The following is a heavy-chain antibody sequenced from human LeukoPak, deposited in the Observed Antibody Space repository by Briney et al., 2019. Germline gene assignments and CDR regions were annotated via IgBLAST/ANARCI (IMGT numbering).Heavy chain of an antibody. V-gene: IGHV4-31*03. Sequence: PSQTLSLTCTVSGGSISSGGYYWSWIRQHPGKGLEWIGYIYYSGSTYYNPSLKSRVTISVDTSKNQFSLKLSSVTAADTAVYYCAREHGVLLWFGELWGAFDIWGQGTMVTVPS. D-gene: IGHD3-10*01. CDR1: GGSISSGGYY. CDR3: AREHGVLLWFGELWGAFDI. CDR2: IYYSGST. J-gene: IGHJ3*02.